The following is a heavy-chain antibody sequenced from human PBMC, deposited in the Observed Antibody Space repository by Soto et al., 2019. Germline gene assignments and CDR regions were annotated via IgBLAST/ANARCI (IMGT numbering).Heavy chain of an antibody. V-gene: IGHV3-23*01. CDR2: ISGSGGST. D-gene: IGHD6-6*01. CDR1: GFTFSSYA. CDR3: AKDPNLYSSSSLVNWFDP. J-gene: IGHJ5*02. Sequence: GGSLRLSCAASGFTFSSYAMSWVRQAPGKGLEWVSAISGSGGSTYYADSVKGRFTISRDNSKNTLYLQMNSLRAEDTAVYYCAKDPNLYSSSSLVNWFDPWGQGTLVTVPS.